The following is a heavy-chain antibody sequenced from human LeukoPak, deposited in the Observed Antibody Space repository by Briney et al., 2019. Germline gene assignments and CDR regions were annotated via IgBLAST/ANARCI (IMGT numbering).Heavy chain of an antibody. V-gene: IGHV3-23*01. D-gene: IGHD4-17*01. CDR1: GFTVSSNY. CDR3: AKDLLDYGDYPGYFDY. CDR2: ISGSGGST. Sequence: GGSLRLSCAASGFTVSSNYMSWVRQAPGKGLEWVSAISGSGGSTYYADSVKGRFTISRDNSKNTLYLQMNSLRAEDTAVYYCAKDLLDYGDYPGYFDYWGQGTLVTVSS. J-gene: IGHJ4*02.